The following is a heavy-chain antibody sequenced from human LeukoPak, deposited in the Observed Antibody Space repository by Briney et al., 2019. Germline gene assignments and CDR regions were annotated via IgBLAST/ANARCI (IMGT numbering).Heavy chain of an antibody. J-gene: IGHJ4*02. CDR3: ARGNPLDPHFDY. V-gene: IGHV4-39*07. CDR2: INHSGST. Sequence: SETLSLTCTVSGGSISSGGYSWSWIRQPPGQGLEWIGEINHSGSTNYNPSLKSRVTISVDTSKNQFSLKLSSVTAADTAVYYCARGNPLDPHFDYWGQGTLVTVSS. CDR1: GGSISSGGYS.